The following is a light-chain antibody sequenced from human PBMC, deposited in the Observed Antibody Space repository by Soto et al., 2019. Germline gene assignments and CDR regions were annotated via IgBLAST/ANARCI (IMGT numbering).Light chain of an antibody. CDR1: QGISNS. V-gene: IGKV1-27*01. CDR3: QKYNSPPWT. CDR2: AAS. Sequence: GDRVTITCRASQGISNSLAWYQQKPGKVPKLLIYAASTLQSGVPSRFSGSGSGTHFTLTISSLQPEDVATYYCQKYNSPPWTFGHGTKVEIK. J-gene: IGKJ1*01.